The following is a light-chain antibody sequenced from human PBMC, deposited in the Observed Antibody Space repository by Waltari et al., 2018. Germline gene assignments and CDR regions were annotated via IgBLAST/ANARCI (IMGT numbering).Light chain of an antibody. CDR3: HQSDDVPLT. Sequence: DIQMTQSPSSLSASVGDRVIITCRASQSISKLLNWFQQKPGKAPKILIYKTSTLQTGVPSRFSASGSGAQFTLTISNLQPEDFGTYYCHQSDDVPLTFGGGTKLEI. CDR2: KTS. CDR1: QSISKL. J-gene: IGKJ4*01. V-gene: IGKV1-39*01.